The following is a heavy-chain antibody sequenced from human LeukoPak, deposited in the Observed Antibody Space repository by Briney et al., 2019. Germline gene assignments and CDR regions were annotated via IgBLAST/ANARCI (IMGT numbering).Heavy chain of an antibody. V-gene: IGHV3-23*01. CDR3: ATDCSSTSCYSGY. J-gene: IGHJ4*02. CDR1: GFTFNPYA. Sequence: PGGSLRLSCAASGFTFNPYAMSWVRQAPGKGLEWVAGIGGVGDRTYYADSVKGRFTISRDNSKDTLFLQMNSLRAEDTAVYYCATDCSSTSCYSGYWGQGTLVTVSS. CDR2: IGGVGDRT. D-gene: IGHD2-2*01.